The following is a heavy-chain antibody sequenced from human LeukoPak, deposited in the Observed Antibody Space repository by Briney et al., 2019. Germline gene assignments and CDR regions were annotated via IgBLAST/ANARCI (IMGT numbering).Heavy chain of an antibody. CDR1: GFTFSSYW. CDR3: ARGTLLAGWFFDY. V-gene: IGHV3-74*03. D-gene: IGHD6-19*01. J-gene: IGHJ4*02. CDR2: INTDGSTT. Sequence: GGSLRLSCAASGFTFSSYWMHWVRQAPGKGLVWVSRINTDGSTTTYADSVKGRFTISRDNAKNSLYLQMNSLRAEDTAVYYCARGTLLAGWFFDYWGQGTLVTVSS.